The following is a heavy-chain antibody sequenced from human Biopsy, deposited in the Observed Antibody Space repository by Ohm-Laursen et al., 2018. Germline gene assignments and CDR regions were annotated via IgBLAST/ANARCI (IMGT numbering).Heavy chain of an antibody. J-gene: IGHJ4*02. Sequence: GTLSLTCLVSGASIISGGHFWNWIRQSPGKGLEWIGNIYYSGNTDYSPSLKSRVTISVATSNNQFSLKLRSVTAADTAVYYCARQVDFWSGYVDYWGQGTLVAVSS. V-gene: IGHV4-39*01. CDR2: IYYSGNT. CDR1: GASIISGGHF. CDR3: ARQVDFWSGYVDY. D-gene: IGHD3-3*01.